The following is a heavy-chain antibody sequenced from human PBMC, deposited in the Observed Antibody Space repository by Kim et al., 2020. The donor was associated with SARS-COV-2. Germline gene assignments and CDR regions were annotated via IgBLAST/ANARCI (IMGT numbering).Heavy chain of an antibody. CDR2: INTDTGNP. V-gene: IGHV7-4-1*02. D-gene: IGHD3-16*02. CDR1: GYTFTNNA. J-gene: IGHJ4*02. CDR3: ARVIWGTYRYTDY. Sequence: ASVKVSCKASGYTFTNNAISWVRQAPGQGLEGMGWINTDTGNPTYAQAFTRRFVFSVDTSVTTAYLQISSLEAEDTALYYCARVIWGTYRYTDYWGQGNLVTVAS.